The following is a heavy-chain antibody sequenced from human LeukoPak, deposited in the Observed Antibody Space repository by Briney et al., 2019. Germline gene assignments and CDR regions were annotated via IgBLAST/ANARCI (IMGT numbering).Heavy chain of an antibody. V-gene: IGHV1-2*02. CDR1: GYTFTGYY. Sequence: ASVKVSCKASGYTFTGYYMHWVRQAPGQGLEWMGWINPNSGGTNYAQKLQGRVTMTTDTSTSTAYMELRSLRSDDTAVYYCARDLEKWAVDYVYYYGMDVWGQGTTVTVSS. D-gene: IGHD4-17*01. CDR3: ARDLEKWAVDYVYYYGMDV. J-gene: IGHJ6*02. CDR2: INPNSGGT.